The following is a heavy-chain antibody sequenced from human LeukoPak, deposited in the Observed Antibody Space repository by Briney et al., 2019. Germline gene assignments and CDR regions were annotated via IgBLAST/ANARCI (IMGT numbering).Heavy chain of an antibody. CDR2: IYYSGST. V-gene: IGHV4-30-4*01. J-gene: IGHJ5*02. Sequence: QVQLQESGPGLVKPSQTLSLTCTVSGGSISSGHYYWSWIRQPPGEGLEWIGYIYYSGSTYYNPSLKSRVTISVDTSKNQFSLKLSSVTAADTAVYYCARETPLRWWFDPWGQGTLVTVSS. D-gene: IGHD4-23*01. CDR3: ARETPLRWWFDP. CDR1: GGSISSGHYY.